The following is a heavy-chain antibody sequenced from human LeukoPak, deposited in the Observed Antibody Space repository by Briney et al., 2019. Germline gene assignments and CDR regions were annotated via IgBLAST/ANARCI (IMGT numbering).Heavy chain of an antibody. CDR3: ASNSNYGDYRDDAFDI. CDR2: INHSGST. Sequence: SETLSLTCAVYGGSFSGYYWSWIRQPPGKGLEWIGEINHSGSTNYNPSLKSRVTISVDTSKNQFSLKLSSVTAADTAVYYCASNSNYGDYRDDAFDIWGQGTMVTVSS. CDR1: GGSFSGYY. V-gene: IGHV4-34*01. J-gene: IGHJ3*02. D-gene: IGHD4-17*01.